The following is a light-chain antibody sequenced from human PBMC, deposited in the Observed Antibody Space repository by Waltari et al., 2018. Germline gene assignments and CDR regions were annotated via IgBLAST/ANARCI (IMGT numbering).Light chain of an antibody. J-gene: IGKJ1*01. Sequence: DIQMTQSPSSLSASVGDRVTITCRASQSISSSLNWYQQKPGKAPKLLIYAASSLQSGVPARFSGSGSGTDFTLTISSLQPEDFETYDCQQSYSTLWTFGQGTKVEIK. CDR1: QSISSS. V-gene: IGKV1-39*01. CDR3: QQSYSTLWT. CDR2: AAS.